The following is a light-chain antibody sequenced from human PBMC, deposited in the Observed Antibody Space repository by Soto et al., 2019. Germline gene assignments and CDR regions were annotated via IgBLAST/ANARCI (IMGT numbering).Light chain of an antibody. J-gene: IGKJ1*01. V-gene: IGKV3-11*01. CDR2: DAS. CDR3: QQYGSSPWT. Sequence: EIVLTQSPATPSLSPGERATLSCRASQSVSSYLAWYQQKPGQAPRLLIYDASNRATGIPARFSGSGSGTDFTLTISSLEPEDFAVYYCQQYGSSPWTFGQGTKVEIK. CDR1: QSVSSY.